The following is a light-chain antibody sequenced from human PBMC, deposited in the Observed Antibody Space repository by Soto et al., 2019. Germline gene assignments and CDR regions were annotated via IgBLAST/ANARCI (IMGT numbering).Light chain of an antibody. J-gene: IGKJ5*01. CDR3: QQRSNWPPLT. Sequence: EIVMTQSPATLSVSLGERGTLSCRASQSVSSNLAWYQVKPGQAPRLLIYDASNRATGIPARFSGSGSGTDFTLTISSLEPEDFAVYYCQQRSNWPPLTFGQGTRLEIK. CDR1: QSVSSN. V-gene: IGKV3-11*01. CDR2: DAS.